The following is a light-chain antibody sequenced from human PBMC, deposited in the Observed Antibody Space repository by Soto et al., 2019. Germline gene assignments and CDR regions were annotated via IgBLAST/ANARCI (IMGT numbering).Light chain of an antibody. CDR2: STN. J-gene: IGLJ3*02. V-gene: IGLV8-61*01. CDR3: VLYMGSGISV. CDR1: SGSVSTSYY. Sequence: QTVVTQEPSFSVSPGRTVTLTCGWSSGSVSTSYYPSWYQQTPGQAPRTLIYSTNTRSSGVPDRFSGSILGNKAALTITGAQADDESDYYCVLYMGSGISVFGGGTKLTVL.